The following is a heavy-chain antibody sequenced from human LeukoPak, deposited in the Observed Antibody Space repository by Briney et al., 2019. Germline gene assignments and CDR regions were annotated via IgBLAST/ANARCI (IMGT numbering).Heavy chain of an antibody. Sequence: ASVKVSREASGGTFSSYAISWVRHAPGRGLEWMGGIIPIFGTANYAQKFQGRVTITADKSTSTAYMELSSLRSEDTAVYYCARDTAGYSSSWSIDYWGQGTLVTVSS. J-gene: IGHJ4*02. V-gene: IGHV1-69*06. CDR2: IIPIFGTA. CDR1: GGTFSSYA. CDR3: ARDTAGYSSSWSIDY. D-gene: IGHD6-13*01.